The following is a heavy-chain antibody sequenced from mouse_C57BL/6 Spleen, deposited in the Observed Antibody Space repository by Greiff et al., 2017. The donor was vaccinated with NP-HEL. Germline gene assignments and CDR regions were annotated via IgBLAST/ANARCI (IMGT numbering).Heavy chain of an antibody. CDR2: INPNNGGT. CDR1: GYTFTDYY. J-gene: IGHJ4*01. V-gene: IGHV1-26*01. Sequence: EVQLQQSGPELVKPGASVKISCKASGYTFTDYYMNWVKQSHGKSLEWIGDINPNNGGTSYNQKFKGKATLTVDKSSSTAYMELRSLTSEDSAVYYCARERGNYGLAMDYWGQGTSVTVSS. CDR3: ARERGNYGLAMDY. D-gene: IGHD2-1*01.